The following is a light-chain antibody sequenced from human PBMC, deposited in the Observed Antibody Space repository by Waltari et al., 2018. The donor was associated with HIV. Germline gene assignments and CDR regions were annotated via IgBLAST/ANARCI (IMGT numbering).Light chain of an antibody. Sequence: QSGLSQPPSTSRPPGQRVVISCSGSSSNVGKNYVPWFQQLPGAAPRLLIYRNARRPSGVPDRFTAAKSGTSASLVISGLRSDDEAEYFCASWDDALSSWLFGGGTKLTVL. J-gene: IGLJ6*01. CDR2: RNA. CDR3: ASWDDALSSWL. CDR1: SSNVGKNY. V-gene: IGLV1-47*01.